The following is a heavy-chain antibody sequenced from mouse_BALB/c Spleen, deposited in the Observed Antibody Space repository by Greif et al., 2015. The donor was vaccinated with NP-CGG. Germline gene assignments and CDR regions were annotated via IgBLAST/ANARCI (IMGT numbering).Heavy chain of an antibody. CDR3: ARKGVRRAMDY. CDR1: GYTFTDYY. Sequence: QVQLQQSGAELARPGASVKLSCKASGYTFTDYYINWVKQRTGQGLEWIGEIYPGSGNTYYNEKSKGKATLTADKSSSTAYMQLSSLTPEDSAVYFCARKGVRRAMDYWGQGTSVTVSS. CDR2: IYPGSGNT. J-gene: IGHJ4*01. V-gene: IGHV1-77*01. D-gene: IGHD2-14*01.